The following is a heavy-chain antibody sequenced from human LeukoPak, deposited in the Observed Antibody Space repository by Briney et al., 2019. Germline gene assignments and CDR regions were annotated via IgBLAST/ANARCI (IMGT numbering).Heavy chain of an antibody. CDR2: MSAYNGNT. CDR3: ARDGVDHSGYGDWMGQRPNDY. CDR1: GYTFSSHG. V-gene: IGHV1-18*01. D-gene: IGHD5-12*01. Sequence: GASVKVSCKTSGYTFSSHGISWVRQAPGQGLEWMGWMSAYNGNTKYAQKLQGRVTMTTDTSTSTAYMELRSLRSDDTAVYYCARDGVDHSGYGDWMGQRPNDYWGQGTLVTVSS. J-gene: IGHJ4*02.